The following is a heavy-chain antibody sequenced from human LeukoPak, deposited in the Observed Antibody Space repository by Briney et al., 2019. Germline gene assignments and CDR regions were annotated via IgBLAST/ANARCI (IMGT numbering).Heavy chain of an antibody. J-gene: IGHJ5*02. CDR3: ARNLRAPYSSSWYPTNNWFDP. V-gene: IGHV4-34*01. Sequence: SETLSLTCAVYGGSFSGYYWSWIRQPPGKGLEWIGEINHSGSTNYNPSLKSRVTISVDTSKNQFSLKLSSVTAADTAVYYCARNLRAPYSSSWYPTNNWFDPWGQGTLVTVSS. CDR1: GGSFSGYY. D-gene: IGHD6-13*01. CDR2: INHSGST.